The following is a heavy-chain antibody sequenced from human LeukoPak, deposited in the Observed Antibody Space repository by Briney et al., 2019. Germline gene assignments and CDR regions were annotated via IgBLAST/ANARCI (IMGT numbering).Heavy chain of an antibody. CDR1: GYIFVTSD. V-gene: IGHV1-8*01. D-gene: IGHD3-16*01. CDR3: VRSLAVDGTRAY. J-gene: IGHJ4*02. CDR2: MNPLSGNT. Sequence: ASVKVSCKASGYIFVTSDINWVRQAAGQGREWMGWMNPLSGNTGYAQKFQGRVTMTRDTSIETAYMELSSLRSEDTAVYYCVRSLAVDGTRAYWGQGSLVTVSS.